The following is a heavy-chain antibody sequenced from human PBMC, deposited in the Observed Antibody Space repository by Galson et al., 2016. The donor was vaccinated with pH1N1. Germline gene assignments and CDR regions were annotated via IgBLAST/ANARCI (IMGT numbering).Heavy chain of an antibody. V-gene: IGHV1-69*10. CDR2: IIPIMDMA. CDR3: ATVSGYCSGGRCYYAFDI. D-gene: IGHD2-15*01. CDR1: GGTFISHV. J-gene: IGHJ3*02. Sequence: SVKVSCKASGGTFISHVISWVRQAPGQGLEWMGGIIPIMDMANYAPKFQGRVTITVDKSTRTAYMDLSSLRSEDTAVYFCATVSGYCSGGRCYYAFDIWGQGTMVTVAS.